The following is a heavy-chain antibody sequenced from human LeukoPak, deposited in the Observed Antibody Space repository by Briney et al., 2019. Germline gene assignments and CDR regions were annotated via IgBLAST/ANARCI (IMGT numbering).Heavy chain of an antibody. CDR3: ARSEMPTITFPDY. Sequence: GGSLRLSCAASGFAFSTYSMNWVRQAPGTGLEWVSSITSSASNVYYADSVKGRFTISRGNAKNSLYLQMNSLRADDTAVYYCARSEMPTITFPDYWGQGTPVTVSS. V-gene: IGHV3-21*01. CDR2: ITSSASNV. D-gene: IGHD5-24*01. CDR1: GFAFSTYS. J-gene: IGHJ4*02.